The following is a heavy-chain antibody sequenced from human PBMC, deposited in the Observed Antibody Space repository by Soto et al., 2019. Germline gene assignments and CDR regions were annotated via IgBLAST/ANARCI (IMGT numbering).Heavy chain of an antibody. Sequence: QVQLQESGPGLVKPSGTLSLTCAVSGGSISSSNWWSWVRQPPGKGLEWIGEIYHSGSTNYNPTLKSRVTISVDKSKNRFSLKLSSVTAADTAVYYCAREGDDYGDSGYFDYWGQGTLVTVSS. D-gene: IGHD4-17*01. CDR3: AREGDDYGDSGYFDY. CDR1: GGSISSSNW. V-gene: IGHV4-4*02. CDR2: IYHSGST. J-gene: IGHJ4*02.